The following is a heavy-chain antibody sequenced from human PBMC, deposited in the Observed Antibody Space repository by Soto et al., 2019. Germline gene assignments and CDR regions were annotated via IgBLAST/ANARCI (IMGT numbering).Heavy chain of an antibody. CDR1: GFTFSSYG. V-gene: IGHV3-30*18. CDR2: ISYDGSNK. Sequence: GGSLRLSCAASGFTFSSYGMHWVRQAPGKGLEWVAVISYDGSNKYYADSVKGRFTISRDNSKNTLYLQMNSLTAEDTALYYCAKDSGVGSSWYSDYWGQGTLVTVSS. J-gene: IGHJ4*02. CDR3: AKDSGVGSSWYSDY. D-gene: IGHD6-13*01.